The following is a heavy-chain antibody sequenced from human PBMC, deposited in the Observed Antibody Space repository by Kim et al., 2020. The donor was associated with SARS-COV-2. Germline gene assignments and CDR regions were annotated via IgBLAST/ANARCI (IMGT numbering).Heavy chain of an antibody. J-gene: IGHJ5*02. D-gene: IGHD2-15*01. V-gene: IGHV3-48*02. Sequence: KGRFTISRDNAKNSLYLQMNSLRDEDTAVYYCAREKDDLVVAATPGWFDPWGQGTLVTVSS. CDR3: AREKDDLVVAATPGWFDP.